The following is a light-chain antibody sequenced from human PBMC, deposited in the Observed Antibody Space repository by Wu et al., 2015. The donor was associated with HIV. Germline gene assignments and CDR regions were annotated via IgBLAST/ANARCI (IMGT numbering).Light chain of an antibody. V-gene: IGKV1-NL1*01. CDR2: ATS. CDR3: QQYYSTPLT. Sequence: DIQMTQSPSSLSASVGDRVTITCRASQGISKSLAWYQQKPGKAPEPLLYATSRLESGVPPRFSGSGSVTDYTLTISSLQPEDFVTYYCQQYYSTPLTFGGGTKVEIK. J-gene: IGKJ4*01. CDR1: QGISKS.